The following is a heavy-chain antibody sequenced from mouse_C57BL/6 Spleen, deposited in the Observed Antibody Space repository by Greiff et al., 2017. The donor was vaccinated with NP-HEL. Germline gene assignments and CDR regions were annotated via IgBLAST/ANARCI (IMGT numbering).Heavy chain of an antibody. J-gene: IGHJ3*01. CDR3: TRGGYYEAWFAY. D-gene: IGHD2-3*01. V-gene: IGHV6-6*01. Sequence: EVMLVESGGGLVQPGGSMKLSCAASGFTFSDAWMDWVRQSPEKGLEWVAEIRNKANNHATYYAESVKGRFTISRDDSKSSVYLQMNSLRAEDTGIYYCTRGGYYEAWFAYWGQGTLVTVSA. CDR1: GFTFSDAW. CDR2: IRNKANNHAT.